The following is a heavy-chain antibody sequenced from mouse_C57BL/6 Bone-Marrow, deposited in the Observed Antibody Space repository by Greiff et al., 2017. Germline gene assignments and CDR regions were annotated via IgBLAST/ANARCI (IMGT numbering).Heavy chain of an antibody. Sequence: EVQGVESGGGLVKPGGSLKLSCAASGFTFSDYGIHWVRQAPEKGLEWVAYISSGSSTIYYADTVKGRFTISRDNAKITLFLQMTSLRSEDTAMYYCARPLWDAMDYWGQGTSVTVSS. D-gene: IGHD4-1*01. J-gene: IGHJ4*01. CDR2: ISSGSSTI. CDR3: ARPLWDAMDY. V-gene: IGHV5-17*01. CDR1: GFTFSDYG.